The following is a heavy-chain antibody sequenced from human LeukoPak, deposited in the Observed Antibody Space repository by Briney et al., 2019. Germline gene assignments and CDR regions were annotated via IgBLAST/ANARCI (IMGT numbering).Heavy chain of an antibody. V-gene: IGHV3-21*05. CDR3: ARGGDYGDYPNWFDP. CDR2: ISSSSSYT. CDR1: GFTFSSCE. J-gene: IGHJ5*02. D-gene: IGHD4-17*01. Sequence: GGSLRLSCAASGFTFSSCEMNWVRQAPGKGLEWVSYISSSSSYTNYADSVKGRFTISRDNAKNSLYLQMNSLRAEDTAVHYCARGGDYGDYPNWFDPWGQGTLVTVSS.